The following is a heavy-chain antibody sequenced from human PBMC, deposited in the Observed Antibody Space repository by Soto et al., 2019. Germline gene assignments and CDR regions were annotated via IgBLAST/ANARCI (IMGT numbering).Heavy chain of an antibody. CDR1: GFSLTTSGVG. J-gene: IGHJ4*02. CDR2: IYWDDDK. V-gene: IGHV2-5*02. CDR3: AHRVLRTVFGLVTTTAIYFDF. Sequence: QITLNESGPTQVKPRQTLTLTCTFSGFSLTTSGVGVGWIRQSPGKAPEWLALIYWDDDKRYSPSLKSRLTITKDTSKNQVFLTMADLDPADTATYYCAHRVLRTVFGLVTTTAIYFDFWGQGTTVAVSS. D-gene: IGHD3-3*01.